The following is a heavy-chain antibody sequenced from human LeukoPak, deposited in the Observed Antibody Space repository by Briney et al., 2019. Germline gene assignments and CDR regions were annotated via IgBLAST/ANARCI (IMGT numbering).Heavy chain of an antibody. CDR3: AKDKRAVAGTIFDY. D-gene: IGHD6-19*01. CDR1: GFTFSSYA. V-gene: IGHV3-48*04. J-gene: IGHJ4*02. Sequence: GGSLRLSCAASGFTFSSYAMSWVRQAPGKGLEWVSYISSSGSTIYYADSVKGRFTISRDNAKNSLYLQMNSLRAEDTALYYCAKDKRAVAGTIFDYWGQGTLVTVSS. CDR2: ISSSGSTI.